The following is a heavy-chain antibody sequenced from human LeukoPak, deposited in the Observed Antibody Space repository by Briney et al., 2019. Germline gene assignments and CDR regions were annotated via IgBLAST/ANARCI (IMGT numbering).Heavy chain of an antibody. Sequence: SETLSLTCTVSGGSISSSNYCWDWIRQPPGQGLERIGSLCYSGNTYQNPSLKSRLTISGDTSQNQFSLRLSSVTAADTAVYYCTTRYGDHDYVDYWGQGTLVTVSS. D-gene: IGHD5-12*01. CDR3: TTRYGDHDYVDY. V-gene: IGHV4-39*01. CDR2: LCYSGNT. CDR1: GGSISSSNYC. J-gene: IGHJ4*02.